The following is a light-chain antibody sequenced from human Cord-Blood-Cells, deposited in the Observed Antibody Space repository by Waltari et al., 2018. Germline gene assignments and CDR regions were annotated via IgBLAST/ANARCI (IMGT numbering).Light chain of an antibody. CDR3: AAWDDSLSGRV. V-gene: IGLV1-47*01. Sequence: QSVLTQPPSAPGTPGQRVTISCSVSSSNTGSTYVYCYQQLPGTAPKLLIYRNNQRPSGVPDRFSGSKSGTSASLAISGLRYEDEADYYCAAWDDSLSGRVFGGGTKLTVL. CDR1: SSNTGSTY. CDR2: RNN. J-gene: IGLJ3*02.